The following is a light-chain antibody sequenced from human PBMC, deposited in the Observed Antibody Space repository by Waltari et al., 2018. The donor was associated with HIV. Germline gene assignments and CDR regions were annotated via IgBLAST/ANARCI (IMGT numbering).Light chain of an antibody. CDR1: SSGVGSYNL. Sequence: QSALPQPASVSGSPGQSITISRTGTSSGVGSYNLVSSYQQHPGKAPKVMIYEVNKRPSGVSNRFSGSKSGNTASLTISGLQAEDEAEYYCCSHAGSSIYFVFGTGTKVTVL. CDR3: CSHAGSSIYFV. CDR2: EVN. J-gene: IGLJ1*01. V-gene: IGLV2-23*02.